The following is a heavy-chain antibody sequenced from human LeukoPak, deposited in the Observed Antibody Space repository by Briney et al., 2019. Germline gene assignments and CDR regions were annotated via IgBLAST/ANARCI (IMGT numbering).Heavy chain of an antibody. V-gene: IGHV3-7*01. J-gene: IGHJ5*02. CDR3: ARAPGEGWFDP. D-gene: IGHD4-17*01. Sequence: PTGGSLRLSCAASGFTFSSYWMSWVRQAPGKGLEWVASIKQDGSEKYYVDSVKGRFTISRGNAKNSLYLQMNSLRAEDTALYYCARAPGEGWFDPWGQGTLVTVSS. CDR1: GFTFSSYW. CDR2: IKQDGSEK.